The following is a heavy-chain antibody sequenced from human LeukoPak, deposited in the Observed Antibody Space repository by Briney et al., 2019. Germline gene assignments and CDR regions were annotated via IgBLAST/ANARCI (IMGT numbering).Heavy chain of an antibody. Sequence: SETLSLTCTVSGGSISSGDYYWSWIRQPPGKGLEWIGYIYYSGSTYYNPSLKSRVTISVDTSKNQFSLKLSSVTAADTAVYYCARVRRYYYDSSGYCDAFDIWGQGTMVTVSS. CDR1: GGSISSGDYY. CDR2: IYYSGST. CDR3: ARVRRYYYDSSGYCDAFDI. V-gene: IGHV4-30-4*08. D-gene: IGHD3-22*01. J-gene: IGHJ3*02.